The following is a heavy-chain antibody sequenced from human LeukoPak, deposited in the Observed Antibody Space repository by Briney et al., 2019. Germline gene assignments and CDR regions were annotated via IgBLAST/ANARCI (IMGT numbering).Heavy chain of an antibody. CDR2: IQYDGSNE. V-gene: IGHV3-30*02. CDR3: AKDRCSNGIGCYYYYMDV. CDR1: GFTFSSYG. J-gene: IGHJ6*03. Sequence: PGGSLRLSCAAAGFTFSSYGMHLVRQAPEKRLEWVAYIQYDGSNEQYADSVKGRFSISRDISKNILYLQLNSLRAEDTAVYYCAKDRCSNGIGCYYYYMDVWGKGTTVTISS. D-gene: IGHD2-8*01.